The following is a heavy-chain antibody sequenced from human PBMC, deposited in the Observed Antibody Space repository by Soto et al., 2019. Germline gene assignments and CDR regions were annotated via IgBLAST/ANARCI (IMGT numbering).Heavy chain of an antibody. D-gene: IGHD3-3*01. V-gene: IGHV4-38-2*02. CDR3: ARDIHPLSIFGVGDFDY. CDR2: IHHSGST. CDR1: DYSIGSGYY. J-gene: IGHJ4*02. Sequence: SETLSLTCAVSDYSIGSGYYWGWIRQPPGKGLEWIGSIHHSGSTRYNPSLKSRVSISVDTSKNQFSLKIKSVTAADTAVYFCARDIHPLSIFGVGDFDYWGQGTMVSVSS.